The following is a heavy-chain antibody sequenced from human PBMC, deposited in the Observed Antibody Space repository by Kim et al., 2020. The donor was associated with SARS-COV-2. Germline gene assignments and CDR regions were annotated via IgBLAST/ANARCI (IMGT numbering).Heavy chain of an antibody. CDR1: GFTFSSYA. J-gene: IGHJ4*02. V-gene: IGHV3-23*01. Sequence: GGSLRLSCAASGFTFSSYAMSWVRQAPGKVLEWVSAISGSGGSTYYADSVKGRFTISRDNPKNTLYLQMNSLRAEDTAVYYCAKNSLYCGGDCYSPRGYFDYWGQGTLVTVSS. D-gene: IGHD2-21*02. CDR2: ISGSGGST. CDR3: AKNSLYCGGDCYSPRGYFDY.